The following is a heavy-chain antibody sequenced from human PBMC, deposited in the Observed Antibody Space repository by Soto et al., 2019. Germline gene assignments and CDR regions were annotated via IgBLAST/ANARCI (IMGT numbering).Heavy chain of an antibody. D-gene: IGHD3-3*01. V-gene: IGHV4-31*03. Sequence: SETLSLTCTVSGGSISSGGYYWSWIRQHPGKGLEWIGYIYYSGSTYYNPSLKSRVTISVDTSKNQFSLKLSSVTAADTAVYYCARARYDFYYYYYYGMDVWGQGTTVTVS. CDR3: ARARYDFYYYYYYGMDV. J-gene: IGHJ6*02. CDR2: IYYSGST. CDR1: GGSISSGGYY.